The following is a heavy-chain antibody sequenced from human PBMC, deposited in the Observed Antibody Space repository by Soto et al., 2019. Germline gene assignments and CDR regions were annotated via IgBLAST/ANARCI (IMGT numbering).Heavy chain of an antibody. CDR1: GGTFSSYA. V-gene: IGHV1-69*01. J-gene: IGHJ4*02. CDR3: ARDHCSGGSCYSGYFDY. Sequence: QVQLVQSGAEVKKPGSSVKVSCKASGGTFSSYAISWVRQAPGQGLEWMGGIIPIFGTANYAQKFQGRVTITADESTSTAYMELSSLRSEDTAVYYCARDHCSGGSCYSGYFDYWGQGTLVTVSS. CDR2: IIPIFGTA. D-gene: IGHD2-15*01.